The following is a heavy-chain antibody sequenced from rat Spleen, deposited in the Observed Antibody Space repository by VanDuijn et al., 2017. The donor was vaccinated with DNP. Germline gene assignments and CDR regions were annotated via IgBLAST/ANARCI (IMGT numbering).Heavy chain of an antibody. D-gene: IGHD1-4*01. Sequence: EVQLVESGGGLVQPGRSMKLSCAASGFTFSDYYMAWVRQAPTKGLEWVAYISYDGGITAYGDSVKGRFTISRDNAKNTLYLQMNSLRSEDTATYYCTRRTGTYYALDAWGQGTSVTVSS. CDR2: ISYDGGIT. V-gene: IGHV5-22*01. J-gene: IGHJ4*01. CDR3: TRRTGTYYALDA. CDR1: GFTFSDYY.